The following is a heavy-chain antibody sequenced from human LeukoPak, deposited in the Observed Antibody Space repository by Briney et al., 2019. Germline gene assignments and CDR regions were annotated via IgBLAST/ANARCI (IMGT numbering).Heavy chain of an antibody. CDR3: ARDPDYYGSGYTDY. D-gene: IGHD3-10*01. CDR1: XFIXXXYY. J-gene: IGHJ4*02. CDR2: ISSSGSYI. V-gene: IGHV3-11*04. Sequence: XFIXXXYYMSWIRQAPGKGLEWVSYISSSGSYIYYADSVKGRFTISRDNAKNTLYLQMNSLGAEDTAVYYCARDPDYYGSGYTDYWGQGTLVTVSS.